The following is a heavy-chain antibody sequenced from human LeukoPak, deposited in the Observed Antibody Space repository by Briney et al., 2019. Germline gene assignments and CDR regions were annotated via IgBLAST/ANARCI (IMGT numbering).Heavy chain of an antibody. D-gene: IGHD5-12*01. Sequence: SETLSLTCTVSGGSISSYYWSWIRQPPGKGLEWIGYIYYSGSTNYNPSLKSRVTISVDTSKNQFSLKLSSVTAADTAVYYCARDTGIYRYYYYMDVWGKGTTVTVSS. J-gene: IGHJ6*03. V-gene: IGHV4-59*01. CDR2: IYYSGST. CDR1: GGSISSYY. CDR3: ARDTGIYRYYYYMDV.